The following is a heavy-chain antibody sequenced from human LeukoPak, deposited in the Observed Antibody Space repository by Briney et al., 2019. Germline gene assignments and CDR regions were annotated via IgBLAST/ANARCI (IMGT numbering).Heavy chain of an antibody. CDR1: GVTFSSYW. J-gene: IGHJ3*02. CDR2: IKQDGSEK. CDR3: AGIGASLYDSSGYMMKNAFDI. V-gene: IGHV3-7*01. Sequence: GGPLRLSCAASGVTFSSYWMSWVRQATGKGREWVANIKQDGSEKYYVDSVKGRFTISRDNAKNSLYLQMNSLRAEDTAVYYCAGIGASLYDSSGYMMKNAFDIWGQGTTVTVSS. D-gene: IGHD3-22*01.